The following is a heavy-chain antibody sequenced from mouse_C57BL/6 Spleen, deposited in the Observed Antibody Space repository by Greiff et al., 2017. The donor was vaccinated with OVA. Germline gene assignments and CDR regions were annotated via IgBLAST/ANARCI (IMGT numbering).Heavy chain of an antibody. J-gene: IGHJ2*01. Sequence: QVHVKQPGAELVKPGASVKLSCKASGYTFTSYWMHWVKQRPGQGLEWIGMIHPNSGSTNYNEKFKSKATLTVDKSSSTAYMQLSSLTSEDSAVYYCARINYDYGYYFDYWGQGTTLTVSS. CDR1: GYTFTSYW. CDR3: ARINYDYGYYFDY. CDR2: IHPNSGST. V-gene: IGHV1-64*01. D-gene: IGHD2-4*01.